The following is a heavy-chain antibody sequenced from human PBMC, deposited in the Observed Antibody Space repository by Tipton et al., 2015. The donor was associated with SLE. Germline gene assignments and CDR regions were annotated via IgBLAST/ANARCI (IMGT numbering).Heavy chain of an antibody. V-gene: IGHV5-51*01. CDR1: GYSFSLFG. CDR2: IYPSDSDT. J-gene: IGHJ5*02. D-gene: IGHD5-12*01. CDR3: ARHVGVVGTSHKWFDP. Sequence: QLVQSGAEVKKPGESLKISCKGSGYSFSLFGVAWVRQMPGKGLEWMGIIYPSDSDTRYSPSFQGQVTISADKSISTAYLQWNSLKASDTAMYYCARHVGVVGTSHKWFDPWGQGTPVTVSS.